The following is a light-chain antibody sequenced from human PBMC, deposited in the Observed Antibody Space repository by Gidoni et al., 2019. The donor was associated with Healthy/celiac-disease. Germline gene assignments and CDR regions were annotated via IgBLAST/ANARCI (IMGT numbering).Light chain of an antibody. J-gene: IGKJ2*04. CDR2: GAS. CDR3: QQYGSSPMCS. V-gene: IGKV3-20*01. Sequence: EIVLTQSPGTLSLSPGERATLSCRASQSVSSSYLAWYQQKPGQAPRLLIYGASSMATGIPDRFSGSGSGTDFTLTISRLGPEDFAVYYCQQYGSSPMCSFGQGTKLEIK. CDR1: QSVSSSY.